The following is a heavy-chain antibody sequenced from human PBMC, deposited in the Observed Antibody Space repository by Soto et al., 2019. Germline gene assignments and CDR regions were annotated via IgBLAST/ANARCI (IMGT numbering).Heavy chain of an antibody. Sequence: EVQLLESGGGLVQPGGSLRLSCAASGFTFSSYAMNWVRQAPGKGLEWVSAISGSGGSTYYADSVKGRFTISRDNSKNTLYLQMNRRRAEDTAVYYWSMIPHSSIWYLDAFDSWGQGTMVTVS. V-gene: IGHV3-23*01. CDR3: SMIPHSSIWYLDAFDS. CDR2: ISGSGGST. J-gene: IGHJ3*02. D-gene: IGHD6-13*01. CDR1: GFTFSSYA.